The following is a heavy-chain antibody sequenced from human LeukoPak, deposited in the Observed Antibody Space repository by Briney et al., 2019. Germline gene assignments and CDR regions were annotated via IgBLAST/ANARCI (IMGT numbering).Heavy chain of an antibody. CDR2: IKQDGSEE. D-gene: IGHD2-15*01. CDR3: AGIGGGDAFDI. J-gene: IGHJ3*02. Sequence: GGSLRLSCAASGFTFSSYWMSWVRQAPGKGLEWVANIKQDGSEENYVDSVKGRFTISRDNAKNSLYLQMNSLRAEDTAVYYCAGIGGGDAFDIWGQGTMVTVSS. V-gene: IGHV3-7*01. CDR1: GFTFSSYW.